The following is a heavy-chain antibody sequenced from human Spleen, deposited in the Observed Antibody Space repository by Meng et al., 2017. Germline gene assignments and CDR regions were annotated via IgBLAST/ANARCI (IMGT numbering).Heavy chain of an antibody. CDR1: GFTFSRNN. J-gene: IGHJ4*02. CDR3: ARLQGSGSSLEY. Sequence: GESLKISCAASGFTFSRNNMNWVRQAPGKGLEWVSSISSSSSNIYYADSVKGRFTISRDNAKNSLYLQMSSLRAEDTAVYYCARLQGSGSSLEYWGQGTQVTVSS. D-gene: IGHD3-10*01. V-gene: IGHV3-21*01. CDR2: ISSSSSNI.